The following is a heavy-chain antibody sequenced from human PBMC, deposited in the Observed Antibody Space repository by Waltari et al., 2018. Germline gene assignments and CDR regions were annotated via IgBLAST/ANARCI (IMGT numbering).Heavy chain of an antibody. J-gene: IGHJ4*02. CDR2: IYYSGST. D-gene: IGHD6-19*01. V-gene: IGHV4-39*01. CDR3: ARLPLSSGWYVYFDF. CDR1: GGSISSSSYY. Sequence: QLQLQESGPGLVKPSETLSLTCTVSGGSISSSSYYWGWIRQPPGKGLEWIGSIYYSGSTYYNPSLKSRVTISVDTSKNQFSLKLSSVTAADTAVYYCARLPLSSGWYVYFDFWGQGTLVTVSS.